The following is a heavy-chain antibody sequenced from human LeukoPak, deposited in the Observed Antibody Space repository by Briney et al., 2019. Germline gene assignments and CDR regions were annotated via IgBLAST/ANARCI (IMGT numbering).Heavy chain of an antibody. J-gene: IGHJ4*02. Sequence: SETLSLTCAVYGGSFSGYYWSWIRQPPGKGLEWIGEINHSGSTNYNPSLKSRGTISVDTSTHQFSLKLSSVTAADTAVYYCARGQRNWSSYFDYWGQGTLVTVSS. CDR2: INHSGST. CDR3: ARGQRNWSSYFDY. D-gene: IGHD1-1*01. V-gene: IGHV4-34*01. CDR1: GGSFSGYY.